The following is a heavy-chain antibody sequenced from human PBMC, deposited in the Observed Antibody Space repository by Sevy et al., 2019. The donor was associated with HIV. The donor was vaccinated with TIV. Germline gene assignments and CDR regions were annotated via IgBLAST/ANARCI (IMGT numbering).Heavy chain of an antibody. D-gene: IGHD3-10*01. J-gene: IGHJ4*02. CDR1: GYTFTSYG. CDR2: ISAYNGNT. V-gene: IGHV1-18*01. CDR3: ARQPGTMVRGVTAAAVEFDY. Sequence: ASVKVSCKASGYTFTSYGISWVRQAPGQGLEWMGWISAYNGNTNYAQKLQGRVTMTTDTSTSTAYMELRSLRSDDTAVYYCARQPGTMVRGVTAAAVEFDYWGQGTLVTVSS.